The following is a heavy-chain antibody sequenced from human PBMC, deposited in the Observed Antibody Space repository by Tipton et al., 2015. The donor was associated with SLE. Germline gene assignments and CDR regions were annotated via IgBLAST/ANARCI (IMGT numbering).Heavy chain of an antibody. CDR3: AASLVGAIDY. D-gene: IGHD1-26*01. Sequence: SLRLSCAASGFTFSIYAMHWVRQAPGKGLEWVAVISYDGSNKYYADSVKGRFTISRDNSKNTLFLQMNSLRAEDTAVYYCAASLVGAIDYWGQGTLVTVSS. V-gene: IGHV3-30*04. CDR2: ISYDGSNK. J-gene: IGHJ4*02. CDR1: GFTFSIYA.